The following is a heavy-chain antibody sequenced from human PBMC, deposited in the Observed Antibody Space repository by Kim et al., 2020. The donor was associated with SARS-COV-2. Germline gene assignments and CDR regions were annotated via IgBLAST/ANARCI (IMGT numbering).Heavy chain of an antibody. CDR3: ARDPVGAASRPNIFDC. Sequence: PSLKSRVTISIDTSKNHFSLKLNSVAAADTAVYYCARDPVGAASRPNIFDCWGQGTLVTVSS. D-gene: IGHD6-6*01. V-gene: IGHV4-39*07. J-gene: IGHJ4*02.